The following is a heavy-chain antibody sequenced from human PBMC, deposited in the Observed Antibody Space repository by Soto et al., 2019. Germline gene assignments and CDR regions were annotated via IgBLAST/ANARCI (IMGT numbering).Heavy chain of an antibody. CDR1: GYSFTTYW. Sequence: GESLKISCKGSGYSFTTYWIAWVRQLPGKGLECMGIIYPGDSDTRYSPSFQGQVTISADKSINTAYLQWSSLKASDSAIYYCARPFDTSGWYDHWGQGTLVTVSS. CDR3: ARPFDTSGWYDH. J-gene: IGHJ5*02. CDR2: IYPGDSDT. D-gene: IGHD6-19*01. V-gene: IGHV5-51*01.